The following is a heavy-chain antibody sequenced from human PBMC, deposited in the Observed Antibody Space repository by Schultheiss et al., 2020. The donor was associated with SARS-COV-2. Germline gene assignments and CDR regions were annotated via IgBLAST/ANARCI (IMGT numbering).Heavy chain of an antibody. Sequence: SETLSLTCTVSGGSISSSSYYWGWIRQPPGKGLEWIGRIYTSGSTNYNPSLKSRVTISVDTSKNQFSLKLSSVTAADTAVYYCARSLLWFGELFSYFDYWGQGTLVTVSS. CDR1: GGSISSSSYY. D-gene: IGHD3-10*01. CDR2: IYTSGST. J-gene: IGHJ4*02. CDR3: ARSLLWFGELFSYFDY. V-gene: IGHV4-61*05.